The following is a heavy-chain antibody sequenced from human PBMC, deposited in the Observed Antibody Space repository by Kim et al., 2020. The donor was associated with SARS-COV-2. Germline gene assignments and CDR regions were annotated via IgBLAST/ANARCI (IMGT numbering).Heavy chain of an antibody. CDR1: GGSISSSSYY. J-gene: IGHJ5*02. Sequence: SETLSLTCTVSGGSISSSSYYWGWIRQPPGKGLEWIGSIYYSGSTYYNPSLKSRVTISVDTSKNQFSLKLSSVTAADTAVYYCARDGGMAVAGTGFDPWG. CDR3: ARDGGMAVAGTGFDP. V-gene: IGHV4-39*07. CDR2: IYYSGST. D-gene: IGHD6-19*01.